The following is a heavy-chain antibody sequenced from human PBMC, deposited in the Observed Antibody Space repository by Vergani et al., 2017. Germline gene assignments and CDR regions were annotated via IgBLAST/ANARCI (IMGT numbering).Heavy chain of an antibody. Sequence: QLQLQESGPGLVKPSETLSLTCTVSGGSISSYYWSWIRQPPGKGLEWLGYIYYSGSTSYNPSLKSRVTISVDTSKSHFSLNLSSVTAADTAVYYCARVYGDYYYGVDVWGQGTTVTVSS. D-gene: IGHD4-17*01. CDR3: ARVYGDYYYGVDV. V-gene: IGHV4-59*01. J-gene: IGHJ6*02. CDR1: GGSISSYY. CDR2: IYYSGST.